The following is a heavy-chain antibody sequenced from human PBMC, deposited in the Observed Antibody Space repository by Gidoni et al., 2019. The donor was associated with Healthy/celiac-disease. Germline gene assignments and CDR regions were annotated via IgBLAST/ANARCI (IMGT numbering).Heavy chain of an antibody. CDR3: AKCLAALYYYGMDV. V-gene: IGHV3-30*18. J-gene: IGHJ6*02. Sequence: VVQPGRSLRLSCAASGFTFSSYGMHWVRQAPGKGLEWVAVISYDGSNKYYADSVKGRFTISRDNSKNTLYLQMNSLRAEDTAVYYCAKCLAALYYYGMDVWGQGTTVTVSS. D-gene: IGHD6-13*01. CDR1: GFTFSSYG. CDR2: ISYDGSNK.